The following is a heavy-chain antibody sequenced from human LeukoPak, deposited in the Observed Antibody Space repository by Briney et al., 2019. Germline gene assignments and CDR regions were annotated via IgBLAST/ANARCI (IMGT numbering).Heavy chain of an antibody. V-gene: IGHV1-18*01. CDR3: ARGPELLRYFDWLFIPFDY. Sequence: GASVKVSCKASGYTFTSYGISWVRQAPGQGLEWMGWISAYNGNTNYAQKLQGRVTMTTDTSTSTAYMELRSLRSDDTAVYYCARGPELLRYFDWLFIPFDYWGQGTLVTVSS. CDR1: GYTFTSYG. D-gene: IGHD3-9*01. J-gene: IGHJ4*02. CDR2: ISAYNGNT.